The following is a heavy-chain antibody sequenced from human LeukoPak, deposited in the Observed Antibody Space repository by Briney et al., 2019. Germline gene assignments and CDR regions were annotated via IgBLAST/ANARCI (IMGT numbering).Heavy chain of an antibody. V-gene: IGHV1-69*04. CDR1: GGTFSSYA. J-gene: IGHJ4*02. Sequence: VASVKVSCKASGGTFSSYAISWVRQAPGQGLEWMGRIIPILGIANYAQKFQGRVTITADKSTSTAYMELSSLRSEDTAVYYCARVPKDTAMPTYYFDYWGQGTLVTVSS. CDR2: IIPILGIA. CDR3: ARVPKDTAMPTYYFDY. D-gene: IGHD5-18*01.